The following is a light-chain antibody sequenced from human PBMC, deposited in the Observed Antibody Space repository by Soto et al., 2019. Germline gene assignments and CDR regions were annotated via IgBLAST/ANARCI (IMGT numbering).Light chain of an antibody. V-gene: IGKV1-9*01. Sequence: DIPLTQSPSFLSASVGDRVTITCRASQGISSYLAWYQQKPGKAPKLLIYAASTLQSGVPSRFSGSGSGTVFTLTISSLQPEDFATYYCQQLNSYPVTFGQGTKVEIK. CDR1: QGISSY. J-gene: IGKJ1*01. CDR2: AAS. CDR3: QQLNSYPVT.